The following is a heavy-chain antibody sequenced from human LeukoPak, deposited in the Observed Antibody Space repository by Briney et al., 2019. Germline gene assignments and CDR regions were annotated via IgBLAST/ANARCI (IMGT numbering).Heavy chain of an antibody. CDR2: IKRDESEK. V-gene: IGHV3-7*01. Sequence: GGSLRLSCAASGFMFSRYWMSWVRQAPGKGLEWVANIKRDESEKYYVDSVKGRFTISRDNAKNSLYLQMNSLRAEDTAVYYCATSQRVVVPAVFVDYWGQGTLVTVSA. CDR1: GFMFSRYW. D-gene: IGHD2-2*01. CDR3: ATSQRVVVPAVFVDY. J-gene: IGHJ4*02.